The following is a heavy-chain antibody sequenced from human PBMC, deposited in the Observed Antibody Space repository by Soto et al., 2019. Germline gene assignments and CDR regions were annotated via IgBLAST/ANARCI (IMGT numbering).Heavy chain of an antibody. J-gene: IGHJ6*03. V-gene: IGHV3-48*01. CDR2: ISSSSSTI. D-gene: IGHD3-3*01. Sequence: GGSLRLSCAASGFTFSSYSMNWVRQAPGKGLEWVSYISSSSSTIYYADSVKGRFTISRDNAKNSLYLQMNSLRAEDTAVYYCARPPRRTIFGGVILPYYYYYMDVRGTGTMVTVTS. CDR3: ARPPRRTIFGGVILPYYYYYMDV. CDR1: GFTFSSYS.